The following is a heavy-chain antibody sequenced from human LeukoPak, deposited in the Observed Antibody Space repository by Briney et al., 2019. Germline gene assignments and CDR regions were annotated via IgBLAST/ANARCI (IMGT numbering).Heavy chain of an antibody. CDR3: AKEQDNLLLLSHFDS. CDR2: VSGDGQRT. V-gene: IGHV3-23*01. Sequence: GGSLRLFCAASGFTFNNYDMNWVRQTPGRGLQWVSAVSGDGQRTFYADSVKGRFTIFRDNSMNTLSLQMNSLRVEDTAVYYCAKEQDNLLLLSHFDSWGQGILVTVSA. D-gene: IGHD1-14*01. J-gene: IGHJ4*02. CDR1: GFTFNNYD.